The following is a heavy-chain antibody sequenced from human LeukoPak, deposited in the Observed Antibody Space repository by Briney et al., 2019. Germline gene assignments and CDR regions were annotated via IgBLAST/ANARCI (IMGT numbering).Heavy chain of an antibody. CDR3: AKDISNVLRFLEWLET. CDR1: GFTFSSYS. CDR2: VSSSGETI. Sequence: QPGGSLRLSCAASGFTFSSYSMNWVRQAPGKGLEWVSFVSSSGETIYYVDSVKGRFTISRDNAKNSLYLQMNSLRAEDTAVYYCAKDISNVLRFLEWLETWGQGTLVTVSS. J-gene: IGHJ4*02. V-gene: IGHV3-48*04. D-gene: IGHD3-3*01.